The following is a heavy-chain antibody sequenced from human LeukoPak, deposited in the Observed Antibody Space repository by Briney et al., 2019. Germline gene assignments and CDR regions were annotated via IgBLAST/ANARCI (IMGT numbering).Heavy chain of an antibody. J-gene: IGHJ4*02. Sequence: GGSLRLSCAASGFTFSDYYMSWIRQAPGKGLEWVSYISSSSSYTNYADSVKGRFTISRDNSKNTLYLQMNSLRAEDTAVYYCAKDRQTYYYGSGSYFPGYWGQGTLVTVSS. CDR2: ISSSSSYT. CDR3: AKDRQTYYYGSGSYFPGY. V-gene: IGHV3-11*05. D-gene: IGHD3-10*01. CDR1: GFTFSDYY.